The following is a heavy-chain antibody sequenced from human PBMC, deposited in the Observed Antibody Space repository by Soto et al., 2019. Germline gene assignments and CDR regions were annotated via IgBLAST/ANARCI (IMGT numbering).Heavy chain of an antibody. CDR3: ARNYYDSSGYPDY. Sequence: GGSLRLSCAASGFTFRSYAMHWVRQVPGKGLEWVAVISYDGSNKYYADSVKGRFTISRDNSKNTLYLQMNSLRAEDTAVYYCARNYYDSSGYPDYWGQGTLVTVSS. CDR1: GFTFRSYA. J-gene: IGHJ4*02. D-gene: IGHD3-22*01. CDR2: ISYDGSNK. V-gene: IGHV3-30-3*01.